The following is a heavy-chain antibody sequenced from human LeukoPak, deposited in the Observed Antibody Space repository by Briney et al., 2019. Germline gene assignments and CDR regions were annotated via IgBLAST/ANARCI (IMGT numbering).Heavy chain of an antibody. V-gene: IGHV3-33*01. Sequence: GGSLRLSCAASGFTFSSYGMHWVRQAPGKGLEWVAVIWYDGSNKYYADSGKGRFTISRDNSKNTLYLQMNSLRAEDTAVYYCALMATITKAFDPWGQGTLVTVSS. CDR3: ALMATITKAFDP. J-gene: IGHJ5*02. D-gene: IGHD5-24*01. CDR2: IWYDGSNK. CDR1: GFTFSSYG.